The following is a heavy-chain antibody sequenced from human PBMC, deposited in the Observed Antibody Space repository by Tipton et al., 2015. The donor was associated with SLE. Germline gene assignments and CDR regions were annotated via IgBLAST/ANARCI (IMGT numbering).Heavy chain of an antibody. D-gene: IGHD2-21*02. J-gene: IGHJ4*02. CDR3: ARAVGHYYCRDSIDCYVYYLDY. V-gene: IGHV1-18*01. CDR1: GYSFTGYG. CDR2: ISSYNGNK. Sequence: QLVQSGAEVKKPGASVKVSCQAYGYSFTGYGLSWVRQAPGQGLEWMGWISSYNGNKKYAKKFQGRVTMTTDTSTSTAFMELRSLRSDDTAVYFCARAVGHYYCRDSIDCYVYYLDYWGQGTLVTVSS.